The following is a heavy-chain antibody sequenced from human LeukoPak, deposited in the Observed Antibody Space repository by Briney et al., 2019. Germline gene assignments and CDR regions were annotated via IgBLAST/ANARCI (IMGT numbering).Heavy chain of an antibody. CDR2: INHSGST. Sequence: SETLSLTCAVYGGSFSGYYWSWIRQPPGKGLEWIGEINHSGSTNYNPSLKSRVTISVDTSKNQFSLKLSSVTAADTAVYYCARRGYSYGCRDCGYYFDYWGQETLVTVSS. V-gene: IGHV4-34*01. CDR1: GGSFSGYY. D-gene: IGHD5-18*01. CDR3: ARRGYSYGCRDCGYYFDY. J-gene: IGHJ4*02.